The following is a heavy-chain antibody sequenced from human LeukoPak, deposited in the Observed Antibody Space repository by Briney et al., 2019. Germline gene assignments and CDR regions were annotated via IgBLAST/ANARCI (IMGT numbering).Heavy chain of an antibody. Sequence: SETLSLTCTVSGGSISSGSYYWSWIRQPAGKGLEWIGRIYTSGGTNYNPSLKSRVTISVDTSKNQFSLKLSSVTAADTAVYYCARGYYDYVWGSYRHAPYYFDYWGQGTLVTVSS. CDR2: IYTSGGT. CDR3: ARGYYDYVWGSYRHAPYYFDY. V-gene: IGHV4-61*02. D-gene: IGHD3-16*02. J-gene: IGHJ4*02. CDR1: GGSISSGSYY.